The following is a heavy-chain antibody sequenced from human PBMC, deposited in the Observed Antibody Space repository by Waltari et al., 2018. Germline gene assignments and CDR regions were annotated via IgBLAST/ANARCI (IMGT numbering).Heavy chain of an antibody. CDR2: IYTSGST. V-gene: IGHV4-61*02. Sequence: QVQLQESGPGLVKPSQTLSLTCTVSGGSISSGSYYWSWIRQPAGKGLEWIGRIYTSGSTNYNPSLKSRVTISVDTSKNQFSLKLSAVTAADTAVYYCARSVAAHQYNWFDPWGQGTLVTVAS. J-gene: IGHJ5*02. CDR1: GGSISSGSYY. D-gene: IGHD6-6*01. CDR3: ARSVAAHQYNWFDP.